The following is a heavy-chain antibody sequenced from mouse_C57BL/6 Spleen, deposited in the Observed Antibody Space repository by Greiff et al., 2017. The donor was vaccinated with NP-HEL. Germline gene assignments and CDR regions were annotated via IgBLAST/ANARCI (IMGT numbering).Heavy chain of an antibody. V-gene: IGHV5-17*01. CDR2: ISSGSSTI. J-gene: IGHJ3*01. CDR3: ARGDYYGSSWFAY. D-gene: IGHD1-1*01. Sequence: EVQRVESGGGLVKPGGSLKLSCAASGFTFSDYGMHWVRQAPEKGLEWVAYISSGSSTIYYADTVKGRFTISRDNAKNTLFLQMTSLRSEDTAMYYCARGDYYGSSWFAYWGQGTLVTVSA. CDR1: GFTFSDYG.